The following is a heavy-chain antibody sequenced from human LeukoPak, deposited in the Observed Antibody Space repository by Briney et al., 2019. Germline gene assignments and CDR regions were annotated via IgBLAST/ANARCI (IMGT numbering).Heavy chain of an antibody. V-gene: IGHV3-23*01. CDR1: GFTFSSYG. Sequence: GSLRPSCAASGFTFSSYGMSWVRQAPGKGLGWVSGISGSGGTTYYADSVRGRFTISRDNSKNTLYLLMNSLRAEDTAVYSCAKDSYYGSGSRGYMDVWGKGTTVTISS. D-gene: IGHD3-10*01. J-gene: IGHJ6*03. CDR2: ISGSGGTT. CDR3: AKDSYYGSGSRGYMDV.